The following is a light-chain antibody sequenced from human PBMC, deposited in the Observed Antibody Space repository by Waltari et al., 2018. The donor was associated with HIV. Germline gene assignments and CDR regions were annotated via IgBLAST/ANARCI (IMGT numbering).Light chain of an antibody. CDR2: DTS. Sequence: EIVLTQSPATLSLSPGETATLSCRASQDISSYLAWYQQKPGQAPRLLISDTSNRAAGIPARFTGSGSGTDFTLTISSLEAEDFAVYFCQQRSSWISFGQGTRLEIK. J-gene: IGKJ5*01. CDR1: QDISSY. V-gene: IGKV3D-11*01. CDR3: QQRSSWIS.